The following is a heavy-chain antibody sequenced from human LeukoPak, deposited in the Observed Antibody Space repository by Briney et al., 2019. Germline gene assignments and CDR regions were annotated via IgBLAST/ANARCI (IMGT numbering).Heavy chain of an antibody. Sequence: GGSLRLSCAASGFTFSSYGMHWVRQAPGKGLEWVAVISYDGSNKYYADSVKGRFTISRDNSKNTLYLQMNSLRAEDTAVSYCAKGPRAAMVTGWFDPWGQGTLVTVSS. CDR3: AKGPRAAMVTGWFDP. CDR1: GFTFSSYG. V-gene: IGHV3-30*18. D-gene: IGHD5-18*01. J-gene: IGHJ5*02. CDR2: ISYDGSNK.